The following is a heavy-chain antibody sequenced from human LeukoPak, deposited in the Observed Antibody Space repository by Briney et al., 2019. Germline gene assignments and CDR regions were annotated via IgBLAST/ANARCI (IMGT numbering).Heavy chain of an antibody. CDR1: GFTFNTYD. CDR3: ARVERSYYYYGMDV. V-gene: IGHV3-48*03. CDR2: ISSSGSTI. J-gene: IGHJ6*02. D-gene: IGHD1-1*01. Sequence: GGSLRLSCAASGFTFNTYDMSWVRQAPGKGLEWVSYISSSGSTIYYADSVKGRFTISRDNAKNSLYLQMNSLRAEDTAVYYCARVERSYYYYGMDVWGQGTTVTVSS.